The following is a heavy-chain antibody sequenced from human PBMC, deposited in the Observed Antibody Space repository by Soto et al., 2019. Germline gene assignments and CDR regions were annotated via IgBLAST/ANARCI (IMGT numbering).Heavy chain of an antibody. CDR3: AKDSNLLPWGSNH. V-gene: IGHV3-23*01. J-gene: IGHJ5*02. D-gene: IGHD2-15*01. CDR2: ISASGDIT. CDR1: GFTFTTYA. Sequence: EVQLLESGGGLIQPGGSLILSCAASGFTFTTYAMRWVRQAPGKGLEWVSAISASGDITYYADSVNGLFTISIDSSKNTLYLQMNGLRAEDTAIYYCAKDSNLLPWGSNHWGQGTLVTVSS.